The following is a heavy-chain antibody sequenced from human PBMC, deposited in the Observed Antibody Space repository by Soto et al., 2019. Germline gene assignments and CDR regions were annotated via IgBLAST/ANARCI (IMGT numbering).Heavy chain of an antibody. D-gene: IGHD2-15*01. CDR2: IIPIFGTA. V-gene: IGHV1-69*12. CDR3: ARESRYCSGGSCYFLPGIDY. CDR1: GGTFSSYA. Sequence: QVQLVQSGAEVKKPGYSVKVSCKASGGTFSSYAISWVRQAPGQGLEWTGGIIPIFGTANYAQKFQGRVTITADESTSTAYMELSSLRSEDTAVYYCARESRYCSGGSCYFLPGIDYWGQGTLVTVSS. J-gene: IGHJ4*02.